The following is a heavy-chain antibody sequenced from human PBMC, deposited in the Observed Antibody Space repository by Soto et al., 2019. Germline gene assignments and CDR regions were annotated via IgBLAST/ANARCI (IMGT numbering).Heavy chain of an antibody. CDR1: CESFRGLI. D-gene: IGHD6-19*01. CDR3: ARGLITGSHYSGGWYYFDS. CDR2: INHSGSA. J-gene: IGHJ4*02. V-gene: IGHV4-34*01. Sequence: PSLTMSLTSAVYCESFRGLIWTWIRQTPGKGLQWIGQINHSGSASYNPSLKSRVSISVHTSNSQFSLELSSVTAADTAVYYCARGLITGSHYSGGWYYFDSWGQGTQVTVSS.